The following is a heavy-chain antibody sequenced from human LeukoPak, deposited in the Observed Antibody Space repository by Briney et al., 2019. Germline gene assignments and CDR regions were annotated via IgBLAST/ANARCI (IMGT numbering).Heavy chain of an antibody. V-gene: IGHV4-39*01. J-gene: IGHJ4*02. D-gene: IGHD3-3*01. CDR3: ASSHYDFWSGYSFDN. CDR1: GGSISSSSYY. CDR2: IYYSGST. Sequence: SETLSLTCTVFGGSISSSSYYWGWIRQPPGKGLEWIGSIYYSGSTYYNPSLKSRVTISVDTSKNQFSLKLSSVTAADTAVYYCASSHYDFWSGYSFDNWGQGTLVTVSS.